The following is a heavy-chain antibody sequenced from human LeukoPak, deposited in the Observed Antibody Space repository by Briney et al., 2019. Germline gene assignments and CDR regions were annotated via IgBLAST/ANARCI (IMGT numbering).Heavy chain of an antibody. CDR3: ARDSGTTGEVKFDP. D-gene: IGHD3-10*01. J-gene: IGHJ5*02. CDR1: GGSISTHY. V-gene: IGHV4-4*07. CDR2: IYTSGTI. Sequence: SETLSLTCTVSGGSISTHYWSWIRQPAGTALEWIGRIYTSGTITYNPSLKSRVTMSVDTSKNQFSLKLSSVTAADTAVYYCARDSGTTGEVKFDPWGQGTLVTVSS.